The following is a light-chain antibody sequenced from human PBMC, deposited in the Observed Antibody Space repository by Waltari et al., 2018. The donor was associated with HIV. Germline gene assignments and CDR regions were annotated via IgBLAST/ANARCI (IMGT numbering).Light chain of an antibody. J-gene: IGLJ3*02. Sequence: QSVLTQPPSASGPPGQRVTMSCSGSSYNIGRNTVNWYPQLPGTAPNLLIFSDTQRPSGVPDRFSGSKSGTSASLAISGLQSEDEGDYYCAAWDDSLNGHWVFGGGTRVTVL. CDR3: AAWDDSLNGHWV. CDR1: SYNIGRNT. CDR2: SDT. V-gene: IGLV1-44*01.